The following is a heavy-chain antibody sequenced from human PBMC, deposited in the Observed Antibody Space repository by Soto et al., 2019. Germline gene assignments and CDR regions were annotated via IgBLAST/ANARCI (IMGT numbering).Heavy chain of an antibody. Sequence: WASVKVSCKASGGTFSSYAISWVRQAPGQGLEWMGGIIPIFGTANYAQKFQGRVTITADESTSTAYMELSSLRSEDTAVYYCAXSPHYYGSGRLNYGMDVWGQGTTVTVSS. D-gene: IGHD3-10*01. CDR1: GGTFSSYA. CDR3: AXSPHYYGSGRLNYGMDV. CDR2: IIPIFGTA. J-gene: IGHJ6*02. V-gene: IGHV1-69*13.